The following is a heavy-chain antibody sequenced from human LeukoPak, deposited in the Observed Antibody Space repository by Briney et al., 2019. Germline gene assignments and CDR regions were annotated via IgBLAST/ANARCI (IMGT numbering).Heavy chain of an antibody. CDR2: VYATGST. V-gene: IGHV4-4*07. CDR1: GGSISSYY. CDR3: ATLTVADDAFDI. D-gene: IGHD2-15*01. J-gene: IGHJ3*02. Sequence: SETLSLTCTVSGGSISSYYWSWIRQPAGKGLEWIGRVYATGSTNYNPSLKSRVTISVDTSKNQFSLKLNSMTAADTAVYYCATLTVADDAFDIWGQGTMVTVSS.